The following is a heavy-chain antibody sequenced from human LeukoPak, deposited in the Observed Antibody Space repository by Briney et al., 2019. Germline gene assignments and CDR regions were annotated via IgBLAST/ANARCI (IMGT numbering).Heavy chain of an antibody. V-gene: IGHV3-23*01. CDR1: GFTFSNYA. CDR2: VSGSGGST. Sequence: GGSLRLSCAASGFTFSNYAMTWVRQAPEQGLEWVSTVSGSGGSTFYADSVKGRFTISRDNSKNTLYLQMNSLRAEDTAVYYCAKDNRAYCTNGVCSSFDFWGQGTLVTVSS. J-gene: IGHJ4*02. D-gene: IGHD2-8*01. CDR3: AKDNRAYCTNGVCSSFDF.